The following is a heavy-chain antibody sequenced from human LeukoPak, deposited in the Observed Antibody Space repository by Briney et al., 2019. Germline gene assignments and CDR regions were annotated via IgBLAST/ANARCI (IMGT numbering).Heavy chain of an antibody. CDR3: ARMSGIAVAAIWISYFDY. CDR2: IKQDGSEK. CDR1: VFTVGAYY. J-gene: IGHJ4*02. V-gene: IGHV3-7*03. Sequence: GGSLRLSCAASVFTVGAYYMTWVRQAPGKGLEWVANIKQDGSEKYYVDSVKGRFTISRDNANNSLYLQMNSLRAEDTAVYYCARMSGIAVAAIWISYFDYWGQGTLVTVSS. D-gene: IGHD6-19*01.